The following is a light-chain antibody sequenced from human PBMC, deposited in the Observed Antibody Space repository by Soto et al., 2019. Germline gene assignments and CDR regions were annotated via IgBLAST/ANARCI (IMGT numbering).Light chain of an antibody. Sequence: QSALTQPASVSGSPGQSITISCTGTSSDVGGYNYVSWYQHHPDKAPKLIIYDVSNRPSGVSNRFSGSKSGNTASLTISGRQAEDEADYYCSSYTSSTTGVVFGGGTKLTVL. J-gene: IGLJ2*01. CDR1: SSDVGGYNY. CDR2: DVS. CDR3: SSYTSSTTGVV. V-gene: IGLV2-14*03.